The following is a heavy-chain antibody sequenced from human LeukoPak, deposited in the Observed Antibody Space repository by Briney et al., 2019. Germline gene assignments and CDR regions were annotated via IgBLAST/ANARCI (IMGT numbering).Heavy chain of an antibody. V-gene: IGHV2-5*01. CDR1: GFSLSTRGEG. J-gene: IGHJ4*02. CDR2: IYWNDDK. CDR3: AHSEFYYDSSGYPHFDY. D-gene: IGHD3-22*01. Sequence: SGPTLVNPPQTLTLTCTFSGFSLSTRGEGVGWIRQPPGKAMEWLSVIYWNDDKRYSPSLKSRLTITKDTSKNQVVLTMTNMDPVDTATYYCAHSEFYYDSSGYPHFDYWGQGTLVTVSS.